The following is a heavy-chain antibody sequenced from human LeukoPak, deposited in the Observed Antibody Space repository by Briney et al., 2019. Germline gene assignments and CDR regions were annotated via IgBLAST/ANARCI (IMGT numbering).Heavy chain of an antibody. CDR3: ARGDSSGYQSDY. CDR2: ISAYNGDT. Sequence: ASVNVSCKTSGYIFAHNGISWVRQAPGQGPEWMGWISAYNGDTNYAQKFQGRVTMTRDTSTSTVYMELSSLRSEVTAVYYCARGDSSGYQSDYWGQGTLVTVSS. D-gene: IGHD3-22*01. J-gene: IGHJ4*02. V-gene: IGHV1-18*01. CDR1: GYIFAHNG.